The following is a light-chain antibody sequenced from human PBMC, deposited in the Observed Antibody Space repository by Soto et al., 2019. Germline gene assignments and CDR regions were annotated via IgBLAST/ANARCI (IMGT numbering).Light chain of an antibody. Sequence: EVVLTQSPGTLSLSPGERATLSCRASQSVNSKLAWYQQKPGQAPRLLIYDASNRATGIPARFSGSGSGTDFTLTISSLEPEDFAIYYCQQRTNWPLTFGGGTKVDIK. V-gene: IGKV3-11*01. CDR1: QSVNSK. CDR3: QQRTNWPLT. CDR2: DAS. J-gene: IGKJ4*01.